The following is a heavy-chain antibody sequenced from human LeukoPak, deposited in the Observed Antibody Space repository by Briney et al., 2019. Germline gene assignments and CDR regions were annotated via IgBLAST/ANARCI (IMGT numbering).Heavy chain of an antibody. CDR2: IYPGDSDT. Sequence: GESLKISCKGSGYSFTSYWIGWVRQMPGKGLEWMGIIYPGDSDTRYSPSFQGQVTISADKSISTAYLQWSNLKASDTAMYYCARGYYDFWSGYSGYFDYWGQGTLVTVSS. D-gene: IGHD3-3*01. J-gene: IGHJ4*02. V-gene: IGHV5-51*01. CDR3: ARGYYDFWSGYSGYFDY. CDR1: GYSFTSYW.